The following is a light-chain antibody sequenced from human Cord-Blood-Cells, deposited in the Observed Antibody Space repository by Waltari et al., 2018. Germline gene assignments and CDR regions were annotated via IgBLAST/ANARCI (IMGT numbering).Light chain of an antibody. V-gene: IGKV2-28*01. J-gene: IGKJ1*01. CDR3: KQALQTWT. CDR2: LGS. CDR1: QSLLHSNGYNY. Sequence: DLVMTQSPLSLPVTPGEPASISCRSSQSLLHSNGYNYLDWYLQEPGQSPQLLTYLGSNRACAVHDSISGGGSGTDFTLKISRVEAEDVGVYYCKQALQTWTFGQGTKVEIK.